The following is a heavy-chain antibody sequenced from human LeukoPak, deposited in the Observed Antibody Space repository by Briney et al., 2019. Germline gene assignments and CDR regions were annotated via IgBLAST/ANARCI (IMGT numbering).Heavy chain of an antibody. CDR1: GNTFTSYG. J-gene: IGHJ6*02. D-gene: IGHD5-12*01. Sequence: ASVKVSCKASGNTFTSYGISWVRQAPGQGLEWMGWISAYNGNTNYAQKLQGRVTMTTDTSTSTAYMELRSLRSDDTAVYYCARGGNIVATITRSITYYYYGMDVWGQGTTVTVSS. CDR3: ARGGNIVATITRSITYYYYGMDV. CDR2: ISAYNGNT. V-gene: IGHV1-18*01.